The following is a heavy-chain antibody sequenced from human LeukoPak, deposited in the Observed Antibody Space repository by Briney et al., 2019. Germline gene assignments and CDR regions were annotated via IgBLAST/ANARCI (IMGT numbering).Heavy chain of an antibody. Sequence: KPSETLSLTCAVYGGSFGGYYWSWIRQPPGKGLEWIGEINHSGSTNYNPSLKSRVTVSVHTSKNQLSLKLSSVTAADTAVYYCARQWLVSPLFDYWGQGTLVTVSS. J-gene: IGHJ4*02. V-gene: IGHV4-34*01. CDR2: INHSGST. D-gene: IGHD6-19*01. CDR3: ARQWLVSPLFDY. CDR1: GGSFGGYY.